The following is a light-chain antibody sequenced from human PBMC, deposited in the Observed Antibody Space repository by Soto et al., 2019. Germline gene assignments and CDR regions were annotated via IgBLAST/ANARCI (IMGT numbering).Light chain of an antibody. V-gene: IGKV3-20*01. CDR2: GAS. J-gene: IGKJ5*01. Sequence: EIGLTQSPCTLSLSPGERATLSCRASQSVSSSYLAWYQQKPGQAPRLLIYGASSRATGIPDRFSGSGSGTDFTLTISRLEPEDFAVYYCQQYGSSPPTFGQGTRLEI. CDR3: QQYGSSPPT. CDR1: QSVSSSY.